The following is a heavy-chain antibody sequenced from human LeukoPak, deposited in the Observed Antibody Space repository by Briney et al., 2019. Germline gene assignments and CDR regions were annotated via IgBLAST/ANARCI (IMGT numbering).Heavy chain of an antibody. V-gene: IGHV3-74*01. CDR2: INRDGRST. J-gene: IGHJ4*02. D-gene: IGHD4-17*01. CDR3: ALPLRDGDFYFDY. CDR1: GFTFSNYW. Sequence: GGSLRLSCAASGFTFSNYWMHWVRQAPGKGLVWVSRINRDGRSTNYADSVKGRFTISRDNAKNTVFLQMNSLRAEDTAVYYCALPLRDGDFYFDYWGQGALVTVCS.